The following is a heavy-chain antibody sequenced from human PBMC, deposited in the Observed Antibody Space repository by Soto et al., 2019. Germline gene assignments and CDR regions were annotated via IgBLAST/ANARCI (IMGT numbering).Heavy chain of an antibody. CDR2: MNPDRDKR. CDR1: GYTFTRYD. Sequence: QVQLVQSGAEVKKPGASVRVSCKGSGYTFTRYDISWVRQATGQGLEWMGWMNPDRDKRGYAQKLQGXXXXXXDXXTXXXXXELXSXTSADTAVYYCVRGANIDQWGQGTQVTVSA. J-gene: IGHJ4*02. CDR3: VRGANIDQ. V-gene: IGHV1-8*01.